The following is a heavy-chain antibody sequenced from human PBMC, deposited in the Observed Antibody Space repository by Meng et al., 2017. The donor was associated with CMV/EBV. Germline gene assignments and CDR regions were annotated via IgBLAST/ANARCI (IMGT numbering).Heavy chain of an antibody. CDR2: IRYDGNDK. V-gene: IGHV3-30*02. CDR1: GFTFSDYY. J-gene: IGHJ4*02. D-gene: IGHD2-2*01. Sequence: GGSLRLSCAASGFTFSDYYMSWIRQAPGKGLEWLAFIRYDGNDKYYADSVKGRFTISRDNSKSTLSLQLNSLRPEDTAMFYCAKGPYCSTTTCSRLQYYLDYWGQGVLVTVSS. CDR3: AKGPYCSTTTCSRLQYYLDY.